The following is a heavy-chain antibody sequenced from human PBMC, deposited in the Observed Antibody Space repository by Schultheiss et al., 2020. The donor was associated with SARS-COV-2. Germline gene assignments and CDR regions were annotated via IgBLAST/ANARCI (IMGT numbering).Heavy chain of an antibody. CDR3: ARDQYYYDSSGEDDYYYYCGMDV. J-gene: IGHJ6*02. D-gene: IGHD3-22*01. Sequence: GGSLRLSCAASGFTFSSYGMHWVRQAPGKGLEWVAVIWYDGSNKDYADSVKGRFTISRDNSKNTVHLQMKNVRAEDTAVYFCARDQYYYDSSGEDDYYYYCGMDVWGQGTTVTVSS. V-gene: IGHV3-33*08. CDR1: GFTFSSYG. CDR2: IWYDGSNK.